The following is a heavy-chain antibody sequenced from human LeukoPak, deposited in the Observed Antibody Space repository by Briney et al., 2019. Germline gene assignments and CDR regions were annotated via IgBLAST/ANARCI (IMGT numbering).Heavy chain of an antibody. V-gene: IGHV1-2*02. J-gene: IGHJ4*02. CDR3: ARDRMGGGRQSLFFDY. CDR1: GYTFTGYY. D-gene: IGHD3-16*01. Sequence: GASVKVSCKASGYTFTGYYMHWVRQAPGQGLEWMGWINPNSGGTNYAQKFQGRVTMTRDTSISTAYMELSRLRSDDTAVYYCARDRMGGGRQSLFFDYWGQGTLVTVSS. CDR2: INPNSGGT.